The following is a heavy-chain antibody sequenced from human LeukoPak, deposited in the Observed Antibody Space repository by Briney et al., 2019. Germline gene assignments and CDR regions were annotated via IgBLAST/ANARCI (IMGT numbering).Heavy chain of an antibody. J-gene: IGHJ3*02. CDR1: GFAFSFYA. D-gene: IGHD1-26*01. V-gene: IGHV3-66*01. Sequence: GGSLRLSCAASGFAFSFYAMSWLRQPPGKGLEWVSVMYRVGNTYYADFVKGRFTISRDNFKNTLHLQMNSLRVEDTALYYCARGLTVGATGVWAFDIWGQGTMVTVSS. CDR2: MYRVGNT. CDR3: ARGLTVGATGVWAFDI.